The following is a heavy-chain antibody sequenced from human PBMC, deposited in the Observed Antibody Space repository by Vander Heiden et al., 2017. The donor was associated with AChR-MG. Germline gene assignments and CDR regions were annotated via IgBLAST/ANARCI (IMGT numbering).Heavy chain of an antibody. CDR1: GLSFSTAG. V-gene: IGHV3-33*08. Sequence: QVQLVQSGGGVVQPGTSLRLSCAASGLSFSTAGMHWVRQAPGKGLEGVAVIWYDGSNKYYADSVKGRFTISRDNSKNTLYLQMNSLRAEDTAVYYCANSDFWSGYPTDDSWGQGTLVTVSS. CDR2: IWYDGSNK. J-gene: IGHJ4*02. CDR3: ANSDFWSGYPTDDS. D-gene: IGHD3-3*01.